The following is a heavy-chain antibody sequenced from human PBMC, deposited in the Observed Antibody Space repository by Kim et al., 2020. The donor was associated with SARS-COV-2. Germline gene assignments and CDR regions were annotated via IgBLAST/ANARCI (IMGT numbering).Heavy chain of an antibody. Sequence: GRLTSSRDNAKNKLYLQMNSLRAEDTAVYYCASRNCGGDCYSFYLDAFDIWGQGTMVTVSS. V-gene: IGHV3-74*01. D-gene: IGHD2-21*02. CDR3: ASRNCGGDCYSFYLDAFDI. J-gene: IGHJ3*02.